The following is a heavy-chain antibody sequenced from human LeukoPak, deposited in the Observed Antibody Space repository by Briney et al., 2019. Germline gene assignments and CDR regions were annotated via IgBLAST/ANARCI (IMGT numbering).Heavy chain of an antibody. V-gene: IGHV1-8*02. J-gene: IGHJ4*02. Sequence: GASVKVSCKASGYTFSDYYMHWVRQAPGQGLEWMGWMNPNSGNTGYAQKFQGRVTMTRNTSISTAYMELSSLRSEDTAVYYCASTVRIAAAGIYYFDYWGQGTLVTVSS. D-gene: IGHD6-13*01. CDR1: GYTFSDYY. CDR3: ASTVRIAAAGIYYFDY. CDR2: MNPNSGNT.